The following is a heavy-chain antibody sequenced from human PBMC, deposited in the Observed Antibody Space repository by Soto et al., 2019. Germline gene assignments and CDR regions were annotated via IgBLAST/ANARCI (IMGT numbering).Heavy chain of an antibody. D-gene: IGHD4-17*01. J-gene: IGHJ6*02. Sequence: ASVKVSCKASGYTFTSYYMHWVRQAPGQGLEWMGIINPSGGSTSYAQKFQGRVTMTRDTSTSTVYMELSSLRSEDTAVYYCARESGYGGNSEEAAAYYYYGMDVWGQGTTVTVSS. CDR3: ARESGYGGNSEEAAAYYYYGMDV. CDR1: GYTFTSYY. V-gene: IGHV1-46*01. CDR2: INPSGGST.